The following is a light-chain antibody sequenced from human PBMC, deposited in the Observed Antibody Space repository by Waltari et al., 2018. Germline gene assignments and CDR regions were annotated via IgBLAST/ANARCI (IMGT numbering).Light chain of an antibody. CDR1: SSDIGAFDL. Sequence: QSALAQPASVSGFPGQSLTISCTGSSSDIGAFDLVSWYQQHPGRAPRLIIRNVSERPSGVPHRFSGSKSGNTASLTISSLRSEDESLYFCSSFTTGSTGLFGGGTKLTVL. CDR2: NVS. J-gene: IGLJ2*01. V-gene: IGLV2-14*03. CDR3: SSFTTGSTGL.